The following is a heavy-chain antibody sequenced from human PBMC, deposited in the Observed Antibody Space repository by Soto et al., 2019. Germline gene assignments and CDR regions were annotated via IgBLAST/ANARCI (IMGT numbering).Heavy chain of an antibody. V-gene: IGHV2-70*01. Sequence: GSGPTLVNPTQTLTLTCTFSGFSLSTSGMCVSWIRQPPGKALEWLALIDWDDDKYYSTSLKTRLTISKDTSKNQVVLTMTNMVPVDTATYYCARNVDTAILGAPSWFDPWGQGTLVTVSS. CDR1: GFSLSTSGMC. J-gene: IGHJ5*02. CDR2: IDWDDDK. CDR3: ARNVDTAILGAPSWFDP. D-gene: IGHD5-18*01.